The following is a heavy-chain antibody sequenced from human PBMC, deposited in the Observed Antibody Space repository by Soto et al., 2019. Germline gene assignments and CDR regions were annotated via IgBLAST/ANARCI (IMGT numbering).Heavy chain of an antibody. CDR2: ISSSSSYI. CDR1: GFTFVDYA. V-gene: IGHV3-21*01. J-gene: IGHJ4*02. CDR3: ARLLDYGDYWSYFDY. D-gene: IGHD4-17*01. Sequence: EVQLVESGGGLVQPARSLILSCAASGFTFVDYAMHWVRPAPGKGLEWVSSISSSSSYIYYADSVKGRFTISRDNAKNSLYLQMNSLRAEDTAVYYCARLLDYGDYWSYFDYWVQGTLVTVSS.